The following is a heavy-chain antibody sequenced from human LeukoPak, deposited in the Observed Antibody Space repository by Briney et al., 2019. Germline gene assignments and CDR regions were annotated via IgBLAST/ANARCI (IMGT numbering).Heavy chain of an antibody. CDR3: ARRVASSYWYFDL. J-gene: IGHJ2*01. CDR1: GGSISSSSYY. CDR2: IYYSGST. Sequence: SETLPLTCTVSGGSISSSSYYWGWIRQPPGKGLEWIGSIYYSGSTYYNPSLKSRVTVSVDTSKNHFSLKLSSVTAADTAVYYCARRVASSYWYFDLWGRGTLVTVSS. V-gene: IGHV4-39*02.